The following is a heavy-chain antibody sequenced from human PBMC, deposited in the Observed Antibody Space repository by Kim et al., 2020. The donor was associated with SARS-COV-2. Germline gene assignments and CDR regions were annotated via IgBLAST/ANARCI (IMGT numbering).Heavy chain of an antibody. CDR3: AAWGVGYGDYYYYYTMDV. CDR2: IFVDSGNS. V-gene: IGHV1-58*01. Sequence: SVKVSCKASGFTFTGSAVQWVRQARGQRLEWIGWIFVDSGNSNYAQKFQERDTITRDMSTGPAYMELSSLRSADTAVYYCAAWGVGYGDYYYYYTMDVWGQGTAATASS. CDR1: GFTFTGSA. J-gene: IGHJ6*02. D-gene: IGHD4-17*01.